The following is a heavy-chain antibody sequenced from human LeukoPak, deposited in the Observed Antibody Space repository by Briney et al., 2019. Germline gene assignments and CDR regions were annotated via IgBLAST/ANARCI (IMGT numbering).Heavy chain of an antibody. CDR2: INPNSGGT. CDR1: GYTFTGYY. J-gene: IGHJ6*02. V-gene: IGHV1-2*02. D-gene: IGHD2-2*01. Sequence: ASVKVSCKASGYTFTGYYMYWVRQAPGQGLEWMGWINPNSGGTNYAQKFQGRVTMTRDTSISTAYMELSRLRSDDTAVYYCARDHIVVVPAANYYYYYGMDVWGQGTTVTVSS. CDR3: ARDHIVVVPAANYYYYYGMDV.